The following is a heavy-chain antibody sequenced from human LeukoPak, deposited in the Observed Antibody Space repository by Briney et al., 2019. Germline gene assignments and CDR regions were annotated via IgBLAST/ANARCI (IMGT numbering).Heavy chain of an antibody. Sequence: SETLSLSCTASGGSFSDYSWSWIRQPPGKGLEWIGEINHSGSTNYNPSLKSGVTISVDTSKNQFSLKLSSVTAADTAVYYCARTRISMVRGVIRCWFDPWGQGTQVTVSS. CDR3: ARTRISMVRGVIRCWFDP. D-gene: IGHD3-10*01. CDR2: INHSGST. V-gene: IGHV4-34*01. J-gene: IGHJ5*02. CDR1: GGSFSDYS.